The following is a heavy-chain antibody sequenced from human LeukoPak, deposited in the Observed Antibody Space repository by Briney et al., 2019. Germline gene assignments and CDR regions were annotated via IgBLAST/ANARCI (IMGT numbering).Heavy chain of an antibody. CDR2: IYYSGST. Sequence: SQTLSLTCTVSGGSISSGGYYWSWIRQHPGKGLEWIGYIYYSGSTYYNPSLKSRVTISVDTSKNQFSLKLSSVTAADTAVYYCARGNNYDYVWGSYRYTTLTTCFDYWGQGTLVTVSS. V-gene: IGHV4-31*03. D-gene: IGHD3-16*02. CDR1: GGSISSGGYY. CDR3: ARGNNYDYVWGSYRYTTLTTCFDY. J-gene: IGHJ4*02.